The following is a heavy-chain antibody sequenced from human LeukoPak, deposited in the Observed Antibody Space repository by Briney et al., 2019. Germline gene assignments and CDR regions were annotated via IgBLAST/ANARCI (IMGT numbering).Heavy chain of an antibody. V-gene: IGHV5-51*01. CDR2: IYPGDSDT. CDR1: GYSFTNYW. CDR3: ARHSGAAYVRGDNWFDP. Sequence: GESLKISCRGSGYSFTNYWIGWVRQMPGKGLEWMGIIYPGDSDTRYSPSFQGQVTISADRSVSTAYLQWSSLKASDTAMYYCARHSGAAYVRGDNWFDPWGQGTLVTVSS. D-gene: IGHD3-10*02. J-gene: IGHJ5*02.